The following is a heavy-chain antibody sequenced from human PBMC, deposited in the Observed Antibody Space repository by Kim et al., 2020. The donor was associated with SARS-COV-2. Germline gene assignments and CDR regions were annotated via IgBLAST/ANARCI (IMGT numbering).Heavy chain of an antibody. J-gene: IGHJ4*01. CDR2: IYYSGST. D-gene: IGHD6-19*01. CDR1: GGSVSSGSYY. Sequence: SETLSLTCTVSGGSVSSGSYYWSWIRQPPGKGLEWIGYIYYSGSTNYSPSLKSRVTISVDTSKNQFSLKLSPVTAADTAVYYCASILFSSGWYVLDYWG. CDR3: ASILFSSGWYVLDY. V-gene: IGHV4-61*01.